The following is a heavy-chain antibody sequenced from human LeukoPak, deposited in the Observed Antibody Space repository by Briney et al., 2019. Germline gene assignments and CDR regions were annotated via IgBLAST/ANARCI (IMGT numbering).Heavy chain of an antibody. CDR2: INGDGTST. CDR3: TRVGIQRYFDS. J-gene: IGHJ4*02. Sequence: GGPLRLSCAASGFTFSRYWIQWVRQAPGKGLVWVSAINGDGTSTTYADSVKGRFTISRDNAKNTLYLQMNSVRAEDTAVYFCTRVGIQRYFDSWGQGIRVTVSS. D-gene: IGHD5-18*01. V-gene: IGHV3-74*01. CDR1: GFTFSRYW.